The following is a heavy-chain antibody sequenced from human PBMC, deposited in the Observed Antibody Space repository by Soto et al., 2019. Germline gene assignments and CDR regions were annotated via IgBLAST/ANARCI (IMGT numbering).Heavy chain of an antibody. Sequence: PGGSLRLSCAASGFTFSSHVMSWVRHALGKGQEWVSAISGSGGSTYYADSGKGWFTIFIDNSKNTLYLQMNSLRPEDTAVYYFAKDSGVGRERWLQSRGRWCFDYWGQGTLVPVSS. CDR1: GFTFSSHV. CDR2: ISGSGGST. CDR3: AKDSGVGRERWLQSRGRWCFDY. V-gene: IGHV3-23*01. J-gene: IGHJ4*02. D-gene: IGHD2-21*01.